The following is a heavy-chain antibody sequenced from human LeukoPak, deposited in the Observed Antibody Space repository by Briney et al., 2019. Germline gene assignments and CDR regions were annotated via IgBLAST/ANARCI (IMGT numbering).Heavy chain of an antibody. V-gene: IGHV4-39*07. CDR1: GGSISSSSYY. J-gene: IGHJ4*02. Sequence: SETLSLTCTVSGGSISSSSYYWAWIRQPPSKGLEWIGRIHYSGSTYYNPSLQVRLTIAIDTSNTQFSLKLRFVTAADKAVYYCARVLYGGAIDYWGQGTLVTVSS. D-gene: IGHD4-23*01. CDR3: ARVLYGGAIDY. CDR2: IHYSGST.